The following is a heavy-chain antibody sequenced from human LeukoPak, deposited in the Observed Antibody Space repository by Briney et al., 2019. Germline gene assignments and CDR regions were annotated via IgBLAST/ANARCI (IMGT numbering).Heavy chain of an antibody. CDR2: INPSGGST. CDR1: GYTFTSYY. Sequence: ASVKVSCKASGYTFTSYYMHWVRQAPGQGLEWMGMINPSGGSTSYAQKFQGRVTMTRDTSTSTVYMELSSLRSEDTAVYYCARGLPVGATRGKIFDYWGQGTLVTVSS. D-gene: IGHD1-26*01. CDR3: ARGLPVGATRGKIFDY. J-gene: IGHJ4*02. V-gene: IGHV1-46*01.